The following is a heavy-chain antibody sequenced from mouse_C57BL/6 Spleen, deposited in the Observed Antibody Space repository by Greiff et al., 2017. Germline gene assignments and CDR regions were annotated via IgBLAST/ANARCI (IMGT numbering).Heavy chain of an antibody. Sequence: QVQLQQSGAELARPGASVKLSCKASGYTFTSYGISWVKQRTGPGLEWIGEIYPRSGNTYYNEKFKGKATLTADKSSRTAYMELRSLTSEDSAVYFCARSETVVATGYFDVWGTGTTVTVSS. CDR1: GYTFTSYG. J-gene: IGHJ1*03. CDR2: IYPRSGNT. V-gene: IGHV1-81*01. CDR3: ARSETVVATGYFDV. D-gene: IGHD1-1*01.